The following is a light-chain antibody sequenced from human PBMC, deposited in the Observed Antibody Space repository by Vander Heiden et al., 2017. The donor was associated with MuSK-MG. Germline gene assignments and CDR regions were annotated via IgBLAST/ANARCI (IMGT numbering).Light chain of an antibody. CDR1: QSIGTS. Sequence: NELSQHPDFQSMTPKEKDTITCRASQSIGTSLHWYQQKPDQSPKLLIKYASQSSPGVPSTFSGTASVTDFTLTIKGLVPEEAATYYGHQSSSFPFTFGQGTQVXIK. J-gene: IGKJ5*01. V-gene: IGKV6-21*01. CDR3: HQSSSFPFT. CDR2: YAS.